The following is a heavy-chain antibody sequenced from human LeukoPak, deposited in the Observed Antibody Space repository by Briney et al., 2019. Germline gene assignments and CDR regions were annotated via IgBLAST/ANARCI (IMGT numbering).Heavy chain of an antibody. V-gene: IGHV3-23*01. CDR2: ISGSGGST. Sequence: HGGSLRLSCAASGFAFSSYAMSWIRQAPGKGLEWVSAISGSGGSTYYADSVKGRFTISRDNSKNTLYLQMNSLRAEDTAVYYCAKEVVVVPAAMGVDYWGQGTLVTVSS. J-gene: IGHJ4*02. CDR3: AKEVVVVPAAMGVDY. CDR1: GFAFSSYA. D-gene: IGHD2-2*01.